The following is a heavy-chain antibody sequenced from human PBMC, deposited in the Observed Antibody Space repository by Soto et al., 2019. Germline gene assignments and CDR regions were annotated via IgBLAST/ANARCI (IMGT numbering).Heavy chain of an antibody. V-gene: IGHV1-58*01. J-gene: IGHJ4*02. CDR3: AAGDSSGYYGG. CDR2: ITVGTGNT. Sequence: QLRLVQSGPEVKKPGTSVKVSCKASGFRFTSSSVQWVRQARGQRLEWIGWITVGTGNTNYAQKFQERVTITRVMSPSTAYMELSNLRSEDTAVYYCAAGDSSGYYGGWGQGTQVTVSS. D-gene: IGHD3-22*01. CDR1: GFRFTSSS.